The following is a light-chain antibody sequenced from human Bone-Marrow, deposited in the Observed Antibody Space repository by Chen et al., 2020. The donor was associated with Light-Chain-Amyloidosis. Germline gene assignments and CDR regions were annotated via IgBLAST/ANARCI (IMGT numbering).Light chain of an antibody. CDR2: EVT. Sequence: QSALTQPASGSGSPGQSSTNSCTGTSSDVGGDNHVSWYQQHPDKAPKLMIYEVTNRPSWVPDRFSGSKSDNTASLTISGLQTEDEADYFCSSYTITNTLVFGSGTRVTVL. CDR1: SSDVGGDNH. J-gene: IGLJ1*01. CDR3: SSYTITNTLV. V-gene: IGLV2-14*01.